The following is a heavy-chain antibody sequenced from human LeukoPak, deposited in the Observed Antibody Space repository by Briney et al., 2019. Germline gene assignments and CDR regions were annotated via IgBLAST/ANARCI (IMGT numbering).Heavy chain of an antibody. CDR3: ARLGGYWDY. J-gene: IGHJ4*02. D-gene: IGHD2-8*02. CDR2: IYYSGST. Sequence: SETLSLTCTVSGGSISSSSYSWGWIRQPPGKGLEWIGSIYYSGSTYYNPSLKSRVTISVDTSKNQFSLKLSSVTAADTAVYYCARLGGYWDYWGQGTLVTVSS. CDR1: GGSISSSSYS. V-gene: IGHV4-39*01.